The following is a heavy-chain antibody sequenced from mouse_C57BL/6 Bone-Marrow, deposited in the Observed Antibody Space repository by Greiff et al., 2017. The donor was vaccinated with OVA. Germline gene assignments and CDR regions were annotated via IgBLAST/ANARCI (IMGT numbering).Heavy chain of an antibody. J-gene: IGHJ3*01. CDR1: GFTFSSYA. V-gene: IGHV5-4*01. CDR2: ISDGGSYT. CDR3: ARDLLIAY. Sequence: EVQLVESGGGLVKPGGSLKLSCAASGFTFSSYAMSWVRQTPEKRLEWVATISDGGSYTYYPDNVKGRFTISRDNAKNNLYLQMSHLKSEDTAMYYCARDLLIAYWGQGTLVTVSA.